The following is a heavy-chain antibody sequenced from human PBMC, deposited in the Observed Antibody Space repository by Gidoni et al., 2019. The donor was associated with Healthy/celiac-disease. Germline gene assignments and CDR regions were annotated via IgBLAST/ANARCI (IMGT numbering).Heavy chain of an antibody. V-gene: IGHV3-30-3*01. J-gene: IGHJ4*02. D-gene: IGHD6-13*01. CDR3: ARDFGIAAAGTEGYYFDY. Sequence: QAPGKGLEWVAVISYDGSNKYYADSVKGRFTISRDNSKNTLYLQMNSLRAEDTAVYYCARDFGIAAAGTEGYYFDYWGQGTLVTVSS. CDR2: ISYDGSNK.